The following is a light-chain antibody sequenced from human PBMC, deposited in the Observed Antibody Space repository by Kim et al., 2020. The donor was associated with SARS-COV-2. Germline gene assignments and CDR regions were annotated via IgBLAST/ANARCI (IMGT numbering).Light chain of an antibody. CDR3: QSYDTSLSASV. CDR2: IYS. Sequence: QSVLTQPPSVSGAPGQRVTISCTGNSSNIGAGYDVHWYQQLPGTAPKLLIYIYSNRPSGVPDRFSGSKSGTSASLAITGLQAEDEADYYCQSYDTSLSASVFGGGTQLTVL. J-gene: IGLJ2*01. CDR1: SSNIGAGYD. V-gene: IGLV1-40*01.